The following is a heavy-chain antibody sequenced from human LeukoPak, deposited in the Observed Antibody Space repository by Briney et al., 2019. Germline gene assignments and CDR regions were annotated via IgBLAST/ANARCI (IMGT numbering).Heavy chain of an antibody. CDR2: INSDGSST. CDR3: AREEAYYDSTGVDV. Sequence: GGSLRLSCAASGFTFTSYDMSWARQAPGKGLVWVSRINSDGSSTSYADSVKGRFTISRDNAKNTLYLQMNSLRAEDTAVYYCAREEAYYDSTGVDVWGQGTTVTVSS. D-gene: IGHD3-22*01. J-gene: IGHJ6*02. V-gene: IGHV3-74*01. CDR1: GFTFTSYD.